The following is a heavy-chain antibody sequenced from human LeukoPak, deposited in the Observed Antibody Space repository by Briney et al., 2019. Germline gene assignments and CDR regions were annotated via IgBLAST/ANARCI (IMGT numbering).Heavy chain of an antibody. V-gene: IGHV3-21*01. D-gene: IGHD4-17*01. CDR1: GFTFSSYS. J-gene: IGHJ4*02. CDR3: ARETYGDYMDY. CDR2: ISSSSSYI. Sequence: PGGSLRLSCAASGFTFSSYSMNWGRQAPAKGLEWVSSISSSSSYIYYADSVKGRFTISRDNAKNSLYLQMNSLRAEDTAVYYCARETYGDYMDYWGQGTLVTVSS.